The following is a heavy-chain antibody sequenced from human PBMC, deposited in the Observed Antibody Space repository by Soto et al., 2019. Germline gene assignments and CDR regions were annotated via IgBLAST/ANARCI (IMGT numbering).Heavy chain of an antibody. CDR1: GYTFTIRYG. CDR3: ARGDPATYIRLPFDY. CDR2: ISPYNGRT. J-gene: IGHJ4*02. Sequence: QVQLVQSGPEVKKPGASVKVSCKTSGYTFTIRYGISWLRQAPGQGLEWMGWISPYNGRTENARKLQGRVTLSTDTSKSTAYLDLRSMTSDDTAVYYCARGDPATYIRLPFDYWGQGTLVTFSS. D-gene: IGHD3-3*02. V-gene: IGHV1-18*04.